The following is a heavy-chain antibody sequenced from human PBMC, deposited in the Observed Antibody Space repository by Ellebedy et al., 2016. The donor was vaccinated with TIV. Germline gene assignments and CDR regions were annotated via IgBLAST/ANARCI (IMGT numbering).Heavy chain of an antibody. CDR3: ARGRGCYPDY. CDR1: GFTFNSYW. J-gene: IGHJ4*02. D-gene: IGHD6-19*01. V-gene: IGHV3-7*01. CDR2: IKQDGSEE. Sequence: GESLKISCAGSGFTFNSYWLTWFRQAPGKGLEWVANIKQDGSEERHVDSVKGRFTISRNNAKNSLYLQMNSLRVEDTDVYYCARGRGCYPDYWGQGTLVTVSS.